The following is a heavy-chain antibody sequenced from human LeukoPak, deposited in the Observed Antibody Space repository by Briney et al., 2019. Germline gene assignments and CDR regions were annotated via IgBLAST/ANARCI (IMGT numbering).Heavy chain of an antibody. CDR3: ARDRPSSSWYRPAPFDY. Sequence: PGGSLRLSCAASGFTFSSYWMSWVRQAPGKGLEWVANIKQDRSEKYYVDSVKGRFTISRDNAKNSLYLQMNSLRAEDTAVYYCARDRPSSSWYRPAPFDYWGQGTLVTVSS. CDR2: IKQDRSEK. D-gene: IGHD6-13*01. J-gene: IGHJ4*02. V-gene: IGHV3-7*01. CDR1: GFTFSSYW.